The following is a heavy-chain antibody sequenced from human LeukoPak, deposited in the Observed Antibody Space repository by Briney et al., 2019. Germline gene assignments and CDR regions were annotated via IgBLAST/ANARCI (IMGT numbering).Heavy chain of an antibody. CDR2: ISGSGGGT. CDR1: GVTFSSYA. CDR3: AKGDGKYYYDSSGYCPFDY. Sequence: PGGSLRLSCAASGVTFSSYAMSWVRQAPGKGLEWVSAISGSGGGTYYADSVKGRFTISRDNSKNTLYLQMNSLRAEDTAVYYCAKGDGKYYYDSSGYCPFDYWGQGTLVTVSS. J-gene: IGHJ4*02. D-gene: IGHD3-22*01. V-gene: IGHV3-23*01.